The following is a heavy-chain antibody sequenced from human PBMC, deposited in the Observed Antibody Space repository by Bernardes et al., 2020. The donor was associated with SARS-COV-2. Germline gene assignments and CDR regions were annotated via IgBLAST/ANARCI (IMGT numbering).Heavy chain of an antibody. CDR3: ARDYYCSGGSCYGYYYYGMDV. Sequence: LSLTCTVSGGSISSGGYYWSWIRQHPGKGLEWIGYIYYSGSTYYNPSLKSRVTISVDTSKNQFSLKLSSVTAADTAVYYCARDYYCSGGSCYGYYYYGMDVWGQGTTVTVSS. D-gene: IGHD2-15*01. CDR1: GGSISSGGYY. J-gene: IGHJ6*02. V-gene: IGHV4-31*03. CDR2: IYYSGST.